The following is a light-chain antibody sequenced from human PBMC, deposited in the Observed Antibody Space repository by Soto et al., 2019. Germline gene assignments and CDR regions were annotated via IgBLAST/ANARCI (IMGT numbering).Light chain of an antibody. V-gene: IGLV2-23*02. CDR2: EVS. CDR1: SADVGSYNL. CDR3: CSYAGSSTHVV. Sequence: QSALTQPASLSGSPGQSITLSCTGTSADVGSYNLVSWYQQHPGKAPKLMIYEVSKRPSGVSNRFSGSKSGNTASLTISGLQAEDEADYSCCSYAGSSTHVVFGGGTQLTVL. J-gene: IGLJ2*01.